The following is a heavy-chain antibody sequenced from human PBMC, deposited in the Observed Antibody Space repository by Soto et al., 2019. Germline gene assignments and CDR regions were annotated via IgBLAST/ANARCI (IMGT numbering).Heavy chain of an antibody. D-gene: IGHD3-10*01. CDR1: GVTFSKSW. CDR3: ASDPFYGAFDI. J-gene: IGHJ3*02. Sequence: VQSGGGLVQPGGSLTLSCGACGVTFSKSWMTWLRQTPGKGLEWVAGMNDDAKEKYYVDSLEGRITISRDNRRNSLYLQMSPLRVEDTGLYFCASDPFYGAFDIWGQGTVVTVSS. CDR2: MNDDAKEK. V-gene: IGHV3-7*01.